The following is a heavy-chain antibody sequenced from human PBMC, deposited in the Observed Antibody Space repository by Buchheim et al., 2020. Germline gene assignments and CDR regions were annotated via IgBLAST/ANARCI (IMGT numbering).Heavy chain of an antibody. V-gene: IGHV3-30*04. CDR1: GFTFSSYA. D-gene: IGHD3-10*01. J-gene: IGHJ5*02. Sequence: QVQLVESGGGVVQPGRSPRLSCAASGFTFSSYAMHWVRQAPGKGLEWVAVISYDGSNKYYADSVKGRFTISRDNSKNTLYLQMNSLRAEDTAVYYCARDGANYYGSGSYGWFDPWGQGTL. CDR2: ISYDGSNK. CDR3: ARDGANYYGSGSYGWFDP.